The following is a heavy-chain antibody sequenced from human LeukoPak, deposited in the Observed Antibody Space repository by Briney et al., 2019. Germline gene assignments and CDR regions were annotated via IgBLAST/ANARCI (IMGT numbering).Heavy chain of an antibody. CDR3: AKAPVTSCRGAFCYPFDY. J-gene: IGHJ4*02. CDR1: GFTFSNYE. V-gene: IGHV3-23*01. Sequence: GGSLRLSCAASGFTFSNYEMNWVRQAPGKGPEWVSAMSSSDDGRYYAASVRGRFTISRDTSRSTLYLQMNSLRAEDAAVYYCAKAPVTSCRGAFCYPFDYWGQGTLVTVSS. D-gene: IGHD2-15*01. CDR2: MSSSDDGR.